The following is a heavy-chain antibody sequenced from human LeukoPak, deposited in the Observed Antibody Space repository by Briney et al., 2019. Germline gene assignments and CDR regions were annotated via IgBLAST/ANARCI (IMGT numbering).Heavy chain of an antibody. CDR1: GYTFTSYY. CDR3: ARVATTVTPPDY. CDR2: INPSGGST. Sequence: ASVKVSCKASGYTFTSYYMHWVRQAPGQGLEWMGIINPSGGSTSYAQKFQGRVTMTRDTSTSTVYMELSSQRSEDTAVYYCARVATTVTPPDYWGQGTLVTVSS. J-gene: IGHJ4*02. D-gene: IGHD4-17*01. V-gene: IGHV1-46*01.